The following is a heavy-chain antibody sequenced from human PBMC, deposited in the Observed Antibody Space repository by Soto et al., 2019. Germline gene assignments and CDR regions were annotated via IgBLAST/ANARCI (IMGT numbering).Heavy chain of an antibody. CDR3: SRCYCSVGSCYACWHFDL. CDR1: GYTFTNYA. CDR2: ISASTRNT. V-gene: IGHV1-18*01. J-gene: IGHJ2*01. D-gene: IGHD2-15*01. Sequence: QVPLVQSGAEVKKPGASVKVSCQASGYTFTNYAISWVRQAPGQGLEWMGWISASTRNTDQAQNFQGRVTMTIDTSTNTANMELRSLRSDDTAVYYCSRCYCSVGSCYACWHFDLWGRGTLVTVS.